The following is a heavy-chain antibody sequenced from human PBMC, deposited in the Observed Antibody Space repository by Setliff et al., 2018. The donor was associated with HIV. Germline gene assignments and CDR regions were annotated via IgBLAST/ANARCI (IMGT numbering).Heavy chain of an antibody. D-gene: IGHD6-6*01. V-gene: IGHV4-59*01. CDR2: IYYNGSP. CDR1: GGSISSYY. CDR3: ARDGGAARPMDV. J-gene: IGHJ6*03. Sequence: SETLSLTCFVSGGSISSYYWSWIRQPPGKGLEWIGYIYYNGSPTYNPSLKSRVTMSVDTSKNQFSLRLSSVTAADTAVYYCARDGGAARPMDVWGKGTTVTVSS.